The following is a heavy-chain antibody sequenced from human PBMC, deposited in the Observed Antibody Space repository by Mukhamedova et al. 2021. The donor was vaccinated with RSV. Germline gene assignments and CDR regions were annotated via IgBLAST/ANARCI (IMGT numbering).Heavy chain of an antibody. CDR3: ARDRGPASFGSTSCYPDAFDV. Sequence: GSSGINAEYMGGRFTISRDDAKNTLFLQMDSLTGEDTAVYYCARDRGPASFGSTSCYPDAFDVWGRGTMVTVSS. CDR2: GSSG. D-gene: IGHD2-2*01. V-gene: IGHV3-30-3*01. J-gene: IGHJ3*01.